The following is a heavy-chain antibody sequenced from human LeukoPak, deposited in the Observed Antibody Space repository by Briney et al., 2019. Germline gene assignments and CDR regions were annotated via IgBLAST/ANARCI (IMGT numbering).Heavy chain of an antibody. V-gene: IGHV4-59*08. Sequence: SETLSLTCTVSGGSISSYYWSWIRQPPGKGLEWIGYIYYSGSTNYNPSLKSRVTISVDTSKNQFSLKLSSVTAADTAVYYCARHVWYDSSGYHAYYFDYWGQGTLVTVSS. CDR2: IYYSGST. D-gene: IGHD3-22*01. CDR3: ARHVWYDSSGYHAYYFDY. J-gene: IGHJ4*02. CDR1: GGSISSYY.